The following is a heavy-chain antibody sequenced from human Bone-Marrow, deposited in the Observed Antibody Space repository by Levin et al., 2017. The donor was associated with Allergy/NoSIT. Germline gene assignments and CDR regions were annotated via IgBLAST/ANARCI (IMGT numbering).Heavy chain of an antibody. V-gene: IGHV4-31*03. Sequence: SETLSLTCTVSGGSISSSGYFWSWIRQHPGKGLEWIGCIYYSGSTYYNPSLKSRVTISLDTSKNQFSLNLNSVTAADTAVYFCAGGARGIPGASNCFDPWGQGTPVTVSS. CDR3: AGGARGIPGASNCFDP. J-gene: IGHJ5*02. CDR1: GGSISSSGYF. CDR2: IYYSGST. D-gene: IGHD2-2*02.